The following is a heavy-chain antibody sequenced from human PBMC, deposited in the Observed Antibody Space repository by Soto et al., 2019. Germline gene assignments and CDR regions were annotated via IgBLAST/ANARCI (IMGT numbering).Heavy chain of an antibody. CDR1: GFTFSSYA. Sequence: GGSLRLSCAASGFTFSSYAMSWVRQAPGKGLEWVSAISGSGGSTYYADSVKGRFTISRDNSKNTLYLQMNSLRAEDTAVYYCAKRKGGGLRYFDWSRSHYYYMDVWGKGTTVTVSS. D-gene: IGHD3-9*01. CDR2: ISGSGGST. CDR3: AKRKGGGLRYFDWSRSHYYYMDV. V-gene: IGHV3-23*01. J-gene: IGHJ6*03.